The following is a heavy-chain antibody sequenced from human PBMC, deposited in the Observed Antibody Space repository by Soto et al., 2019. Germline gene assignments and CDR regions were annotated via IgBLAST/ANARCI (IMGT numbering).Heavy chain of an antibody. CDR2: INPRDGST. V-gene: IGHV1-46*01. D-gene: IGHD6-13*01. CDR3: GRDINVGTADAGPEY. J-gene: IGHJ4*02. Sequence: ASVKVSCKASGYTFTNYYMHWVRQAPGQGLEWMGVINPRDGSTAYAQNFQGRITMTRDTSTSTVYMEVSSLRAEDTAVYYCGRDINVGTADAGPEYWGQGTRVTVSS. CDR1: GYTFTNYY.